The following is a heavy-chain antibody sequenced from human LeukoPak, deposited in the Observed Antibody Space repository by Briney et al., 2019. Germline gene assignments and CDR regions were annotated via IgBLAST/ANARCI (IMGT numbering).Heavy chain of an antibody. D-gene: IGHD3-22*01. J-gene: IGHJ5*02. CDR3: ARTSIYYDSSGYRS. V-gene: IGHV4-39*07. CDR1: GGSISSSSYY. CDR2: INHSGST. Sequence: SETLSLTCTVSGGSISSSSYYWGWIRQPPGKGLEWIGEINHSGSTNYNPSLKRRVNISVDTSKNQFSLKLSSVTAADTAVYYCARTSIYYDSSGYRSWGQGTLVTVSS.